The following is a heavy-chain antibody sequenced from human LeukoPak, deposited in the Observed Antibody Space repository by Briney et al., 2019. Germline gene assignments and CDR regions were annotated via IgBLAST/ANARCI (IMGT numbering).Heavy chain of an antibody. Sequence: ASVKVSCKASGYTFTGYYMHWVRQATGQGLEWMGWMNPNSGNTGYAQKFQGRVTITRNTSISTAYMELSSLRSEDTAVYYCARGERGYSYGCSYWGQGTLVTVSS. J-gene: IGHJ4*02. CDR2: MNPNSGNT. V-gene: IGHV1-8*03. CDR1: GYTFTGYY. D-gene: IGHD5-18*01. CDR3: ARGERGYSYGCSY.